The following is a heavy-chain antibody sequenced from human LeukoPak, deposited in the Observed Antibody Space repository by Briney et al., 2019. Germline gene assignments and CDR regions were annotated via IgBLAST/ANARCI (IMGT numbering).Heavy chain of an antibody. D-gene: IGHD6-19*01. CDR1: GFTFSSYG. J-gene: IGHJ4*02. CDR2: ISYDGNKK. CDR3: ANKGSSGWRFDY. V-gene: IGHV3-30*18. Sequence: PGGPLRLSCAASGFTFSSYGMHWVRQAPGKGLEWVAVISYDGNKKYYADSVKGRFTISRDNSKNTLYLQMNSLRAEDAAVYYCANKGSSGWRFDYWGQGTLVTVSS.